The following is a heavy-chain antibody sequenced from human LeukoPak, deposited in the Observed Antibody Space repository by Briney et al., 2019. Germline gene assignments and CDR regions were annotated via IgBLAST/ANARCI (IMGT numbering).Heavy chain of an antibody. CDR3: ARAYCSSTSCAFDY. Sequence: GGSLRLSXAASGFTFSSYSMNWARQSPGKGLEWLSSISSSSSYIYYADSVKGRFIISRDNAKNSLYLQMNSLRAEDTAVYYCARAYCSSTSCAFDYWGQGTLVTVSS. J-gene: IGHJ4*02. CDR2: ISSSSSYI. CDR1: GFTFSSYS. V-gene: IGHV3-21*01. D-gene: IGHD2-2*01.